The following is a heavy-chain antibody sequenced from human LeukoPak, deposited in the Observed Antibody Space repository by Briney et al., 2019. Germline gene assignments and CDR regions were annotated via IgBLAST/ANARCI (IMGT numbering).Heavy chain of an antibody. CDR2: IYYSGST. CDR3: ARGGGVGNRFDY. D-gene: IGHD2-8*02. V-gene: IGHV4-39*07. Sequence: KPSETLSLTCTVSGGSISSSSYYWGWIRQPPGKGLEWIGSIYYSGSTYYNPSLKSRVTISVGTSKNQFSLKLSSVTAADTAVYYCARGGGVGNRFDYWGQGTLVTVSS. CDR1: GGSISSSSYY. J-gene: IGHJ4*02.